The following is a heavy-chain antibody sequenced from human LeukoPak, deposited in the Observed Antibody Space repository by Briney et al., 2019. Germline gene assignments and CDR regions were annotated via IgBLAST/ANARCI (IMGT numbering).Heavy chain of an antibody. CDR3: ARTTISGSYSPKLFDY. D-gene: IGHD1-26*01. CDR1: GGSISSSSYY. J-gene: IGHJ4*02. V-gene: IGHV4-39*07. CDR2: IYYSGST. Sequence: PSETLSLTCTVSGGSISSSSYYWGWIRQPPGKGLEWIGSIYYSGSTYYNPSLKSRVTISVDTSKNQFSLKLSSVTAADTAVYYCARTTISGSYSPKLFDYWGQGTLVTVSS.